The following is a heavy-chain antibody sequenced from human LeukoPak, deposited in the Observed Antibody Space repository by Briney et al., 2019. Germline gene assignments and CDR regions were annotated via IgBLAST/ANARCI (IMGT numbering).Heavy chain of an antibody. Sequence: SETLSLTCTVSGVPISSHNWSWIRQAPGKGLEWSGYIHYSGGRSSHNPPLRSRVTISVDTSKNQFSLKLSSVTAAVTAVYYCARGVAIWGQGTLVTVSS. CDR2: IHYSGGRS. V-gene: IGHV4-59*11. CDR3: ARGVAI. J-gene: IGHJ4*02. CDR1: GVPISSHN. D-gene: IGHD2-15*01.